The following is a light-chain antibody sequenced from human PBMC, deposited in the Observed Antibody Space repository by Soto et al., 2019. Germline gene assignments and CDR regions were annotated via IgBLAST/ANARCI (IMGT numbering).Light chain of an antibody. J-gene: IGKJ2*01. Sequence: DVQLTQSPSSLSASVGDRVTITCRASQSVATSLNWYHQKPGKAPTLLIYGASILQDGVPSRFSGSGSRTDFTLTISSLQSEDFATYYCQQTYTSPRTFGQGSNLDIK. CDR1: QSVATS. CDR2: GAS. V-gene: IGKV1-39*01. CDR3: QQTYTSPRT.